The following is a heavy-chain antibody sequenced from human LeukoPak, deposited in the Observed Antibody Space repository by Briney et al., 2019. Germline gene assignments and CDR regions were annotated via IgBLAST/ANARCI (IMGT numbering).Heavy chain of an antibody. J-gene: IGHJ6*03. CDR2: ISSSSSYI. Sequence: GGSLRLSCAASGFTFSSYSMNWVRQAPGKGLEWVSSISSSSSYIYYADSVKGRCTISRENTKNSLYLHMNRLRAEDTAVYYCARDPITIFGLVTQGGRAYYYLDVWGKGTTVTVSS. V-gene: IGHV3-21*01. CDR1: GFTFSSYS. D-gene: IGHD3-3*01. CDR3: ARDPITIFGLVTQGGRAYYYLDV.